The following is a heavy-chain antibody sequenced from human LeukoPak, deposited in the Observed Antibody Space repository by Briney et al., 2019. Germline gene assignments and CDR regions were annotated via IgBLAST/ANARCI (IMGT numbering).Heavy chain of an antibody. CDR3: ARGLRSYGYPDAFDI. V-gene: IGHV4-39*07. CDR2: IYYSGST. D-gene: IGHD5-18*01. CDR1: GGSISNDFYY. J-gene: IGHJ3*02. Sequence: PSETLSLTCSVSGGSISNDFYYWGWIRQPPGKGLEWIGSIYYSGSTYYNPSLKSRVTISVDTSKNQFSLKLNSVTAADTAVYYCARGLRSYGYPDAFDIWGQGTMVTVSS.